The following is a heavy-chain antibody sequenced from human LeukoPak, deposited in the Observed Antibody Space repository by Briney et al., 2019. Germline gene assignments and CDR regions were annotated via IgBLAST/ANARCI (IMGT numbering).Heavy chain of an antibody. D-gene: IGHD3-3*01. CDR2: INHSGST. Sequence: SETLSLTCAVYGGSFSGYYWSWIRQPPGKGLEWIGEINHSGSTNYNPSLKSRVTISVDTSKNQFSLKLSSVTAADTAVYYCARVLGSYYDFWSGYYSREAYYFDYWGQGTLVTVSS. CDR3: ARVLGSYYDFWSGYYSREAYYFDY. J-gene: IGHJ4*02. V-gene: IGHV4-34*01. CDR1: GGSFSGYY.